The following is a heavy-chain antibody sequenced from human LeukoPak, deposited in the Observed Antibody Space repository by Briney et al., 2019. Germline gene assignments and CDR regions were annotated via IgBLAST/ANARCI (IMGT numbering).Heavy chain of an antibody. J-gene: IGHJ4*02. D-gene: IGHD5-18*01. V-gene: IGHV3-7*01. Sequence: GGSLRLSCAASGFGFGQYEMNWVRQAPGKGLEWVASIKDDGSGKYYVDSVKGRFTISRDNAKNSLYLQMNSLGVEDTAVYYCTNLGYTDWGQGTLVTVSS. CDR2: IKDDGSGK. CDR1: GFGFGQYE. CDR3: TNLGYTD.